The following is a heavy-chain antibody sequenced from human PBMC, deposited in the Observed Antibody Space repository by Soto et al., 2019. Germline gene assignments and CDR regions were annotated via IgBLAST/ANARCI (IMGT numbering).Heavy chain of an antibody. J-gene: IGHJ6*02. Sequence: QVQLVQSGAEVKKPGSSVKVSCKASGGTFSSYAISWVRQAPGQGLEWMGGIIPIFGTANYAQKFQGRVTSTADKPTSKAYRQLSSLRFEDTAVNYCARGAIVCIRARAPRDYDYGMGVCGQGTTVTVSS. CDR1: GGTFSSYA. CDR3: ARGAIVCIRARAPRDYDYGMGV. V-gene: IGHV1-69*06. CDR2: IIPIFGTA. D-gene: IGHD1-26*01.